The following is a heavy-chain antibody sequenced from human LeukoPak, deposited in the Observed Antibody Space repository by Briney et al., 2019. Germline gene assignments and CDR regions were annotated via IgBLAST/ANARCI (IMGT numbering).Heavy chain of an antibody. CDR2: ISYDGCNK. D-gene: IGHD6-19*01. Sequence: PGGSLRLSCVASGFTFSSYGMHWVRQAPGKGLEWVAVISYDGCNKYYADSVKGRFTISRDNSKNTLYLQMNSLRAEDTAVYYCAKRGRGGGEVAGYDCWGQGTLVTVSS. CDR3: AKRGRGGGEVAGYDC. J-gene: IGHJ4*02. V-gene: IGHV3-30*18. CDR1: GFTFSSYG.